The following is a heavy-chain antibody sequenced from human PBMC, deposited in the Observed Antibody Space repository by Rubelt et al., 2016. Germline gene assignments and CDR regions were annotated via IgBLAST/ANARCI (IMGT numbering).Heavy chain of an antibody. V-gene: IGHV3-23*01. J-gene: IGHJ4*02. CDR3: ARGLWDQLLPPLDY. CDR2: ISGGGSNT. D-gene: IGHD2-2*01. Sequence: GSGGGLVPPGGSLRLSCAASGFTFRNYAMSWVRQAPGKGLEWVSVISGGGSNTYYADSVKGRFTISRDNSKNTLYLQMNSLRAEDTAVYYCARGLWDQLLPPLDYWGQGTLVTVSS. CDR1: GFTFRNYA.